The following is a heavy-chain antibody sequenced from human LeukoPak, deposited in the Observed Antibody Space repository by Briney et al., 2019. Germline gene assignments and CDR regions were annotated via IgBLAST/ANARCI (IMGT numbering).Heavy chain of an antibody. V-gene: IGHV3-23*01. Sequence: GGSLRLSCVASGFTFSNYVINWVRQAPGKGLEWVSGITGSGGNTYYADSVKDRFTISRDNSKNTLYLQMNSLRAEDTAVYYCARGPSGYHNTGGQGTLVTVSS. D-gene: IGHD5-12*01. CDR3: ARGPSGYHNT. J-gene: IGHJ4*02. CDR2: ITGSGGNT. CDR1: GFTFSNYV.